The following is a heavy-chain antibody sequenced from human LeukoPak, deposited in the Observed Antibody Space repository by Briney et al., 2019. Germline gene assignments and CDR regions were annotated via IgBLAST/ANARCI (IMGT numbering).Heavy chain of an antibody. CDR1: GGTFSSYG. CDR3: ARARTLSGVDY. J-gene: IGHJ4*02. V-gene: IGHV1-18*01. Sequence: ASVKVSCKASGGTFSSYGISWVRQAPGQGLEWMGWISTYNGNTNYAQKLQGRVTMTTDTSTSTAYMELRSLRSDDTAVYYCARARTLSGVDYWGQGTLVTVSS. CDR2: ISTYNGNT. D-gene: IGHD7-27*01.